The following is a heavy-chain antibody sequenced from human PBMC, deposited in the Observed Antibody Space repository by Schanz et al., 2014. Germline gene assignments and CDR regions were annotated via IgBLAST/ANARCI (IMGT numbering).Heavy chain of an antibody. V-gene: IGHV3-11*05. Sequence: VQLVESGGGLVKPGGSLRLSCAASGFTFTNYAMSWVRQAPGKGLEWLSYISDSGTYTNYADSVKGRFTISRDNAKSSLYLQMNSLRVEDTAVYYCAKGRFGELSAFDIWGQGTMVTVSS. CDR1: GFTFTNYA. J-gene: IGHJ3*02. D-gene: IGHD3-10*01. CDR2: ISDSGTYT. CDR3: AKGRFGELSAFDI.